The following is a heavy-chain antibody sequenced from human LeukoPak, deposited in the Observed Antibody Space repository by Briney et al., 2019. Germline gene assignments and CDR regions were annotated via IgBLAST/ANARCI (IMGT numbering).Heavy chain of an antibody. J-gene: IGHJ3*02. CDR2: IGTAGDT. CDR3: ARGYCSGGSCYLTSVGAFDI. D-gene: IGHD2-15*01. V-gene: IGHV3-13*01. Sequence: GGSLRLSCAGSGFTFSSYDMHWVRQATGKGLEWVSAIGTAGDTYYPGSVKGRFTISRENAKNSLYLQMNSLRAGDTAVYYCARGYCSGGSCYLTSVGAFDIWGQGTMVTVSS. CDR1: GFTFSSYD.